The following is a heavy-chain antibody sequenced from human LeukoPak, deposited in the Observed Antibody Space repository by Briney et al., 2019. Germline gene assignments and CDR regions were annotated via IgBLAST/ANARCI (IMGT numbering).Heavy chain of an antibody. CDR1: GGSISNYY. D-gene: IGHD3-22*01. J-gene: IGHJ4*02. CDR3: ARGVGSGYTDY. Sequence: SETLSLTYTVSGGSISNYYWTWIRQPPGKGLEWIGFISYSGNTNYNPSLKSRVTMSLDTSKNQFSLKLISVTAADTAVYYCARGVGSGYTDYWGQGALVTVSS. CDR2: ISYSGNT. V-gene: IGHV4-59*01.